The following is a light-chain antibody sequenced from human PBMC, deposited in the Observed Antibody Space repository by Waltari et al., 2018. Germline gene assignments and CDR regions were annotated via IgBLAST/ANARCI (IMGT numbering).Light chain of an antibody. Sequence: EIVLTQSPGTLSLSPGERATLSCRASQSISRTLAWYQQKPGQAPRLLIYGASTRPTGIPDRFSSSVSGTDFSLTISRLEPEDFAVYYCQHYVRLPVTFGQGTKVEIK. V-gene: IGKV3-20*01. CDR3: QHYVRLPVT. CDR2: GAS. J-gene: IGKJ1*01. CDR1: QSISRT.